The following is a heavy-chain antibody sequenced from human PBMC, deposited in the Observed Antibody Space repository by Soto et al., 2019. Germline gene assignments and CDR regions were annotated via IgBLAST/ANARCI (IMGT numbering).Heavy chain of an antibody. Sequence: QVQLVQSGAEVKKPGASVKVSCKASGYTFTSYYMHWVRQAPGQGLEWMGIINPSGGSTSYAQKFQGRVTMTRDTSTSTVYMELSSLRSEDTAVYYCARDLRLGAYYYYGMDVWGQGTTVTVSS. CDR3: ARDLRLGAYYYYGMDV. CDR2: INPSGGST. J-gene: IGHJ6*02. V-gene: IGHV1-46*01. D-gene: IGHD5-12*01. CDR1: GYTFTSYY.